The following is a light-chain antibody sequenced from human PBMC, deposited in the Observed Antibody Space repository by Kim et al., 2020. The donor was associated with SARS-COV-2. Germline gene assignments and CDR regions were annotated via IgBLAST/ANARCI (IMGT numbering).Light chain of an antibody. CDR1: HSVGIY. Sequence: SLGEGATHSCRASHSVGIYLAWYQQTAGQAPRLLIYDAAIRAAGIPTRYSGSGCGRDFTLSISSLDAEGFAIYYFLQRSSWPPALTFGGGTELEI. CDR3: LQRSSWPPALT. V-gene: IGKV3-11*02. CDR2: DAA. J-gene: IGKJ4*01.